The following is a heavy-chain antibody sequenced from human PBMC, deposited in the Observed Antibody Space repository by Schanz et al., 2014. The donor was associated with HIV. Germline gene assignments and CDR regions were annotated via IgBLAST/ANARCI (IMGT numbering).Heavy chain of an antibody. CDR1: GYNFTIYD. CDR3: ARARAKIEGRPVGNWFDP. CDR2: IIPMFGTT. J-gene: IGHJ5*02. D-gene: IGHD6-6*01. V-gene: IGHV1-69*06. Sequence: QVQLMQSGAEVKRPGASVKISCKASGYNFTIYDITWVRQASGQGLEWMGGIIPMFGTTKYPQRLQGRVTIIADKSTTTAYMELSNLRSEDTAVYFCARARAKIEGRPVGNWFDPWGQGTLVTVSS.